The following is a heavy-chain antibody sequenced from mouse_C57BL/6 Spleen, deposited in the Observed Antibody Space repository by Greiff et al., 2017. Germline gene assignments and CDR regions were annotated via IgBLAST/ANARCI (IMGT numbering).Heavy chain of an antibody. Sequence: QVQLQQPGAELVRPGTSVKLSCKASGYTFTSYWMHWVKQRPGQGLEWIGVIDPSDSYTNYNQKFKGKATLTVDTSSSTAYMQLSSLTSEDSAVYYCARSSNWEPFAYWGQGTLVTVSA. CDR2: IDPSDSYT. J-gene: IGHJ3*01. D-gene: IGHD4-1*01. CDR3: ARSSNWEPFAY. CDR1: GYTFTSYW. V-gene: IGHV1-59*01.